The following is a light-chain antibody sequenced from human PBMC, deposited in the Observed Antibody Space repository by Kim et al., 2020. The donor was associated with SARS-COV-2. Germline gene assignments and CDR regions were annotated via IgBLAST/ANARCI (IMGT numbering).Light chain of an antibody. CDR3: QQYQTYSFT. Sequence: DIQMTQSPSTLSASVGDRVIITCRASQNIDDWLAWYQHKPGKAPKLLIYMAYNLEKGVPSRFSGSGFGTEFTLTINSLQSDDFATYYCQQYQTYSFTFGPGTKVDIK. V-gene: IGKV1-5*03. CDR1: QNIDDW. J-gene: IGKJ3*01. CDR2: MAY.